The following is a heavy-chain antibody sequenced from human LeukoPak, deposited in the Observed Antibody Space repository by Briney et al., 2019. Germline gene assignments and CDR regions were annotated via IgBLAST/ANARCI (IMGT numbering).Heavy chain of an antibody. CDR1: GGSFSGYY. CDR3: ARGTYSSGFTHYYYYGMDV. CDR2: INHSGST. Sequence: SETLSLTCAVYGGSFSGYYWSWIRQPPGKGLEWIGEINHSGSTNYNPSLKSRVTISVDTSKNQFSLKLSSVTAADTAVYYCARGTYSSGFTHYYYYGMDVWGQGTTVTVSS. V-gene: IGHV4-34*01. D-gene: IGHD6-19*01. J-gene: IGHJ6*02.